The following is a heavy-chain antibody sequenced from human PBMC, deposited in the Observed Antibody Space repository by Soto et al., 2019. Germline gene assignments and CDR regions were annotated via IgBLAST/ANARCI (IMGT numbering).Heavy chain of an antibody. CDR1: GGTFSSYA. V-gene: IGHV1-69*13. J-gene: IGHJ5*02. CDR3: ARDFSGQPGLARGNWFDP. Sequence: SVKVSCKASGGTFSSYAISWVRQAPGQGLEWMGGIIPIFGTANYAQKFQGRVTITADESTSTAYMELSSLRSEDTAVYYCARDFSGQPGLARGNWFDPWGQGTLVTVS. D-gene: IGHD6-6*01. CDR2: IIPIFGTA.